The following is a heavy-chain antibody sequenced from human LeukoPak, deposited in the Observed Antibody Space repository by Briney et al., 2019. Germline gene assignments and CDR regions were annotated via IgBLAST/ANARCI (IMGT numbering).Heavy chain of an antibody. V-gene: IGHV3-74*01. CDR3: VKAIYYYGSGSYYKVFDH. Sequence: GGSLRLSCAASGLTFSGYDMHWVRQAPGKGPVWVSRINSDGSTTSYADSVKGRFTISRDNAKNTLYLQMSSLRAEDTAVYYCVKAIYYYGSGSYYKVFDHWGQGTLVTVSS. J-gene: IGHJ4*02. D-gene: IGHD3-10*01. CDR2: INSDGSTT. CDR1: GLTFSGYD.